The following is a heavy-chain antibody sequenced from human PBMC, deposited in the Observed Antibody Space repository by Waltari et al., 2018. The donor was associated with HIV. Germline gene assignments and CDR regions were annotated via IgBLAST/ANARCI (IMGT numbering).Heavy chain of an antibody. CDR3: ARDQEFRTTVTPLAY. D-gene: IGHD4-4*01. J-gene: IGHJ4*02. CDR1: GFTFNNYG. V-gene: IGHV3-33*01. CDR2: IWYEGRKT. Sequence: QAQVVESGGGVVQPGGSLRLSCAASGFTFNNYGIHWVRQAPGKGLEWVACIWYEGRKTYYAGWGKGRFTISRDTSKDTVYLQMSSLRAEDTALYYCARDQEFRTTVTPLAYWGQGTPVTVSS.